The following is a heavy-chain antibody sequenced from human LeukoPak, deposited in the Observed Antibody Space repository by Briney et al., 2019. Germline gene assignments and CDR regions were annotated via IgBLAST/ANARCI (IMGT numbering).Heavy chain of an antibody. Sequence: SETLSLTCTVSGGSNSSHYWSWIRQPPGKGLEWIGYIYYSGSTNYNPSLKSRVTISVDTSKNQLSLKLSSVTAADTAVYYCARFGMINYYYYMDVWGKGTTVTVSS. J-gene: IGHJ6*03. CDR1: GGSNSSHY. D-gene: IGHD3-16*01. CDR2: IYYSGST. V-gene: IGHV4-59*11. CDR3: ARFGMINYYYYMDV.